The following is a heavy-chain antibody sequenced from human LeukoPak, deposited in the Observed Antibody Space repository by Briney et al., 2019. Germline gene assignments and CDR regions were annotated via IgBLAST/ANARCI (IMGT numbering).Heavy chain of an antibody. CDR1: GFTFSGYA. J-gene: IGHJ6*02. Sequence: GGSLRLSCAASGFTFSGYAMSWVRQAPGKGLEWVSDISGGGGSTYYADSVKGRCTISRDNSKNTLYLQMNSLRAEETAAYYFASVPNSVVVVAEAYYNYGMDVWGQGTTVTVSS. CDR2: ISGGGGST. CDR3: ASVPNSVVVVAEAYYNYGMDV. V-gene: IGHV3-23*01. D-gene: IGHD2-15*01.